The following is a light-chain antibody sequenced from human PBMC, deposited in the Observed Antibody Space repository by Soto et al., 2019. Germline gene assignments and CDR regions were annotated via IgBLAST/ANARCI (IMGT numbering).Light chain of an antibody. CDR3: QQLKCSPPIT. J-gene: IGKJ5*01. V-gene: IGKV1-9*01. CDR1: QDLDNY. Sequence: DIQLSQSPSLLSASVGDRVTITCRASQDLDNYLAWYRQTPGEAPKLLIYGAYTLHSGVPSRFSGAGSGTEFSLTISSLQPEDVAISDCQQLKCSPPITFGQGTRVDIK. CDR2: GAY.